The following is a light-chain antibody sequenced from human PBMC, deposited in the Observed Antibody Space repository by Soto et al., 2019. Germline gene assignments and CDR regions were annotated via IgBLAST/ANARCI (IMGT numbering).Light chain of an antibody. Sequence: QSALTQPASVSGSPGQSITISCSGTTNDIGGYNYVSWYQHHPGKVPKVIIYEVRNRPSGVSNRFSGSKSGNTASLTISGLQAEDEEAYYCCSYTTRATIVFGGGTKVTVL. CDR2: EVR. CDR1: TNDIGGYNY. V-gene: IGLV2-14*01. CDR3: CSYTTRATIV. J-gene: IGLJ3*02.